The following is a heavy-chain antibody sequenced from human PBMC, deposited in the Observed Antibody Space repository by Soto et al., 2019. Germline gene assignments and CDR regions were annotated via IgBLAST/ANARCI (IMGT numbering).Heavy chain of an antibody. CDR2: INPNSGNT. CDR1: GYTFTGYY. Sequence: ASVKVSCKASGYTFTGYYMHWVRQAPGQGLEWMGWINPNSGNTGYAQKFQGRVTMTRNTSISTAYMELSSLRPEDTAVYYCARGVRRFFDYWGQGTLVTVSS. J-gene: IGHJ4*02. CDR3: ARGVRRFFDY. V-gene: IGHV1-8*02.